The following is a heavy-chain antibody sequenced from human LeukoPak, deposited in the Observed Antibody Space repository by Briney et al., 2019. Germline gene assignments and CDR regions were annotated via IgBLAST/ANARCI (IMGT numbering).Heavy chain of an antibody. V-gene: IGHV3-23*01. CDR2: ISANSGAT. Sequence: PGGTLRLSCAASGFTFSSYPMSWVRQAPGGGLEWVSVISANSGATYYADSVKGRFTISRDNAKNTLYLQMNNLRGEDTALYYCSKAGDTNYYRYGDYWGQGTLVTVSS. CDR3: SKAGDTNYYRYGDY. CDR1: GFTFSSYP. D-gene: IGHD5-18*01. J-gene: IGHJ4*02.